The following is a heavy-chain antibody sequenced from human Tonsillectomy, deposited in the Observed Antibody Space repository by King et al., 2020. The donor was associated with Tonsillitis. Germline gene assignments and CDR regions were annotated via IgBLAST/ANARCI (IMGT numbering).Heavy chain of an antibody. CDR1: GFTFSSYS. V-gene: IGHV3-48*01. Sequence: VQLVESGGGLVQPGGSLRLSCAASGFTFSSYSMNWVRQAPGKGLEGISYITSTTNSIYYADYVRGRFTISRDNAKNSLYLQMNSLRAEDTAVYFCARGEQYFDFWSGYNYFDAWGQGTLVTVSS. J-gene: IGHJ4*02. D-gene: IGHD3-3*01. CDR2: ITSTTNSI. CDR3: ARGEQYFDFWSGYNYFDA.